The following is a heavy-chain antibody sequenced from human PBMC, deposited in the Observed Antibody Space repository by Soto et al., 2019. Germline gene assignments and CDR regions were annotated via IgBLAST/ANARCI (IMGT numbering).Heavy chain of an antibody. Sequence: SETLSLTCTVSGGSISSGGYYWSWIRQHPGKGLEWIGYIYYSGSTYYNPSLKSRVTISVDTSKNQFSLKLSSVTAADTAVYYCARDRGNYYDSSGYHNWFDPWGQGTLVTVSS. D-gene: IGHD3-22*01. V-gene: IGHV4-31*02. CDR2: IYYSGST. CDR1: GGSISSGGYY. J-gene: IGHJ5*02. CDR3: ARDRGNYYDSSGYHNWFDP.